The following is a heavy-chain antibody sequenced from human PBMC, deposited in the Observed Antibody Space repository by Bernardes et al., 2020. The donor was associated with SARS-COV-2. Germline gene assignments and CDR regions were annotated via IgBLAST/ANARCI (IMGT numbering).Heavy chain of an antibody. Sequence: TLSLTCAVYGGSFSGYYWSWIRQPPGKGLEWIGEINHSGSTNYNPSLKSRVTISVDTSKNQFSLKLSSVTAADTAVYYCARGGIPRITIFGVVIRDYYYMDVWGKGTTVTVSS. CDR3: ARGGIPRITIFGVVIRDYYYMDV. CDR2: INHSGST. J-gene: IGHJ6*03. CDR1: GGSFSGYY. D-gene: IGHD3-3*01. V-gene: IGHV4-34*01.